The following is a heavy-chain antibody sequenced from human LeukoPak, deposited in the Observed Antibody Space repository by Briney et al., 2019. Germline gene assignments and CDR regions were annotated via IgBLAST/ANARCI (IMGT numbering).Heavy chain of an antibody. Sequence: SETLSLTCTVSGDSMRTYYWTWIRQPPGRGLEWIGNIYSSGDTNYNPTLKSRVTISVDTSNNQFSLQLNSVTAADTAVYFCARSTSSGSYGYYVYPMKVWGQGTTVTVSS. CDR2: IYSSGDT. V-gene: IGHV4-4*08. CDR3: ARSTSSGSYGYYVYPMKV. CDR1: GDSMRTYY. J-gene: IGHJ6*02. D-gene: IGHD1-26*01.